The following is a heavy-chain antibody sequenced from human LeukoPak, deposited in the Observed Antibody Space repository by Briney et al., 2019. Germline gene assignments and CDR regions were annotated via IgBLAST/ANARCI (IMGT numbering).Heavy chain of an antibody. Sequence: ASVKVSCKASGYSFTSYGISWVRQAPGQGLEWMGWISGYNGDTNYAQKLQGRVTVTRDTSTSTAYMELTSLRSDDTAVYYCARGYGDYWTRHFDYWGQGTLVTVSS. CDR1: GYSFTSYG. J-gene: IGHJ4*02. D-gene: IGHD4-17*01. CDR3: ARGYGDYWTRHFDY. CDR2: ISGYNGDT. V-gene: IGHV1-18*01.